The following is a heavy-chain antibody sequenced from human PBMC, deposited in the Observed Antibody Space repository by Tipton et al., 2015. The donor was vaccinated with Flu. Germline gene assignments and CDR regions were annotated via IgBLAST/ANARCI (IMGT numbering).Heavy chain of an antibody. CDR3: ARHAERFREIPNFDN. Sequence: QLVQSGAEVKKPGESLKISCKGSGYRFSSHWIGWVRQMPGKGLEWMGIIYPGDSQTTYSPSFQGQVTISVDKDTSTAYLQWSSLKATDSAMYYCARHAERFREIPNFDNWGQGTLVTVSS. D-gene: IGHD3-10*01. CDR1: GYRFSSHW. CDR2: IYPGDSQT. J-gene: IGHJ4*02. V-gene: IGHV5-51*06.